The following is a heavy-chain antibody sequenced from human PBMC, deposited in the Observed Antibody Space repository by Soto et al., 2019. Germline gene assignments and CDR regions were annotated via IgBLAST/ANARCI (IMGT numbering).Heavy chain of an antibody. CDR3: AKTVQISGSYYYVMDV. Sequence: GGSLRLSCAASGFTFSNYAMSWVRQAPGKGLEWVSAISVGGVSTYYADSVKGRFTISRDNSKNTVYLQMKSLRVEDTAVYYCAKTVQISGSYYYVMDVWGQGTTVTVSS. V-gene: IGHV3-23*01. CDR1: GFTFSNYA. J-gene: IGHJ6*02. CDR2: ISVGGVST. D-gene: IGHD3-3*01.